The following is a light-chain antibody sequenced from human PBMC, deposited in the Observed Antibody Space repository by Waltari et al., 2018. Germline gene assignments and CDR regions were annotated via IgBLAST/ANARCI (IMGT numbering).Light chain of an antibody. J-gene: IGKJ1*01. CDR3: QQVNNWST. V-gene: IGKV3-15*01. CDR2: DAS. Sequence: EVVITQSPVFLTVSPGERATLPCRARQSVKTKVAWYLQRPGQAPRLIMYDASKRASGIPARFSGSGSGTEFTLTINSLQSEDFGVYYCQQVNNWSTFGQGTKVEVK. CDR1: QSVKTK.